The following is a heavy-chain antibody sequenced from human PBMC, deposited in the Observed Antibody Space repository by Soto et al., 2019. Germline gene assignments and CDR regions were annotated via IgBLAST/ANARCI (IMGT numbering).Heavy chain of an antibody. CDR1: GFTFSNAW. Sequence: LRLSCAASGFTFSNAWMSWVRQAPGKGLEWVGRIKSKTDGGTTDYAAPVKGRFTISRDDSKNTLYLQMNSLKTEDTAVYYCTTGTVVVVAATRSHDAFDIWGIGTMVTVSS. J-gene: IGHJ3*02. CDR2: IKSKTDGGTT. CDR3: TTGTVVVVAATRSHDAFDI. V-gene: IGHV3-15*01. D-gene: IGHD2-15*01.